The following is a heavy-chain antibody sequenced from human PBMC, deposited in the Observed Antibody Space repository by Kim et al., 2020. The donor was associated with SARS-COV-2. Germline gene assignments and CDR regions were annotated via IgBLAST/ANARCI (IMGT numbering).Heavy chain of an antibody. CDR2: INAGNGNT. CDR3: AREPYSSSWYVENQFDY. J-gene: IGHJ4*02. Sequence: ASVKVSCKASGYTFTSYAMHWVRQAPGQRLEWMGWINAGNGNTKYSQKFQGRVTITRDTSASTAYMELSSLRSEDTAVYYCAREPYSSSWYVENQFDYWGQGTLVTVSS. V-gene: IGHV1-3*01. CDR1: GYTFTSYA. D-gene: IGHD6-13*01.